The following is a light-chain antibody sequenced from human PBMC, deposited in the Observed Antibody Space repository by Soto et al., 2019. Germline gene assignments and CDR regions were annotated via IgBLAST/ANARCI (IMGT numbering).Light chain of an antibody. J-gene: IGKJ3*01. V-gene: IGKV3-20*01. Sequence: EIVLTQSPGTLSLSPGERATLSCRASQTVSTSYLAWYQQKPGQAPRLLIHATSSRATGVPDRFSGSGSGTDFTLTISRLEPEDFAVYYCQKYGSSSFTFGPGTKVDIK. CDR2: ATS. CDR1: QTVSTSY. CDR3: QKYGSSSFT.